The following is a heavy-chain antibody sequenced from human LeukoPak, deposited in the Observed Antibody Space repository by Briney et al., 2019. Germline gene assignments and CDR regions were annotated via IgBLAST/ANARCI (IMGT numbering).Heavy chain of an antibody. J-gene: IGHJ4*02. CDR1: GFTVSNNY. CDR3: ARSLDGIAASSDY. CDR2: IYSGGST. V-gene: IGHV3-53*01. D-gene: IGHD6-13*01. Sequence: GGSLRLSCAASGFTVSNNYMSWVRRAPGKGLEWVSVIYSGGSTYYADSVKGRFTISRDNSKNTLYLQMNSLRAEDTAVYYCARSLDGIAASSDYWGQGTLVTVSS.